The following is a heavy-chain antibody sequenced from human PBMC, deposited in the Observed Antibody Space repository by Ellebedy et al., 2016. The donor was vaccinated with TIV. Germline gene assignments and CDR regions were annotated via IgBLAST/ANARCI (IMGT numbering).Heavy chain of an antibody. CDR1: DFSFRTYD. Sequence: PGGSLRLSCGAADFSFRTYDMTWVRQAPGKGLEWVSSISGSGDTTYYADSVKGWFTISRDNSNHTLFLQMDSLKAEDTALYYCAKASRGGSYYYGLDVWGQGTRVTVSS. D-gene: IGHD3-10*01. CDR2: ISGSGDTT. V-gene: IGHV3-23*01. J-gene: IGHJ6*02. CDR3: AKASRGGSYYYGLDV.